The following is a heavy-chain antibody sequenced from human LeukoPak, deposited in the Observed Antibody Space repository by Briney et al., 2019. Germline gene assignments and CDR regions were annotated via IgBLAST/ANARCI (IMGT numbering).Heavy chain of an antibody. D-gene: IGHD4-17*01. J-gene: IGHJ4*02. CDR2: ISSNGGTT. Sequence: VQPGRSLRLSCAASGFTFSSYAMHWVRQAPGKGLEYVSAISSNGGTTYYVDSVKGRFTISRDNSKNALYLQMSSLRAEDTAVYYCVKRPYGARYYFDYWGQGTLVTVSS. CDR3: VKRPYGARYYFDY. CDR1: GFTFSSYA. V-gene: IGHV3-64D*06.